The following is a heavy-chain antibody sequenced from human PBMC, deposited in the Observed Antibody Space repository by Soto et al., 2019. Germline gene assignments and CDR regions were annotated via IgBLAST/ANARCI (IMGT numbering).Heavy chain of an antibody. D-gene: IGHD6-13*01. J-gene: IGHJ4*02. V-gene: IGHV1-18*01. Sequence: QVQLVQSGAEVKKPGASVKVSCKASGYTFTNYGITWVRQAPGQGLEWIGWISTYNGNTNYAQKLQGRVTMTTYTSTSTAYMELRSLRSDDTAVYYCARTDSRPQDFDYWGQGTLVTVSS. CDR2: ISTYNGNT. CDR3: ARTDSRPQDFDY. CDR1: GYTFTNYG.